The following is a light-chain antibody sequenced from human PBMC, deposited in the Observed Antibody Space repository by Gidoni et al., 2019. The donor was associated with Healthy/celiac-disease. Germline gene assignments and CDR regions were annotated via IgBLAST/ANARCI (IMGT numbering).Light chain of an antibody. V-gene: IGKV4-1*01. CDR2: WAS. CDR3: QQYYSTPPT. CDR1: QRVLYSSNNKNY. Sequence: DIVMTQSPDSLAVSLGERATINCTSSQRVLYSSNNKNYLAWYQQKPGQPPKRLIYWASTRESGVPDRFSGSWSGTDFTLTISSLQAEDVAVYYCQQYYSTPPTFGQGTKVEIK. J-gene: IGKJ1*01.